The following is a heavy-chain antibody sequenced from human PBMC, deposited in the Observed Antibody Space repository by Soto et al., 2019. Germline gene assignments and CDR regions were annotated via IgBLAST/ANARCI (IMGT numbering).Heavy chain of an antibody. D-gene: IGHD3-22*01. CDR2: IYSSGSS. Sequence: SETLSLTCTASGGSVSKGYYYWSWIRQSPGKGLEWIGYIYSSGSSNYNPSLKSRVTISLDTSKNQFSLKLTSVTAADTAVYYCARTFESSGYYLFQHWGQGTLVTVSS. J-gene: IGHJ1*01. CDR3: ARTFESSGYYLFQH. CDR1: GGSVSKGYYY. V-gene: IGHV4-61*01.